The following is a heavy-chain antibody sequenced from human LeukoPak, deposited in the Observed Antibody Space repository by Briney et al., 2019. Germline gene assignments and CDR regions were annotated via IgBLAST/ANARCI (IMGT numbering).Heavy chain of an antibody. CDR2: INHSGST. Sequence: SETLSLTCAVYGGSFSGYYWSWIRQPPGKGLEWIGEINHSGSTNYNPSLKSRVTISVDTSKNQFSLKLSSVTAADTAVYYCARGSPPGYYYGSGSYVYWGQGTLVTVSS. CDR1: GGSFSGYY. J-gene: IGHJ4*02. D-gene: IGHD3-10*01. CDR3: ARGSPPGYYYGSGSYVY. V-gene: IGHV4-34*01.